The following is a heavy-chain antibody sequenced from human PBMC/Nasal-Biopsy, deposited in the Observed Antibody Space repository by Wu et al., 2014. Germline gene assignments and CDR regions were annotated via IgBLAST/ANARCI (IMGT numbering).Heavy chain of an antibody. Sequence: RLSCAASGFSVGINYMAWVRQAPGQGLKWVSVLYSGGSAYYADSVKGRFIISRDNSENTVFLQMNSLRVDDTAVYYCARGRRYGGNRNYFDSWGQGTLVAVSS. CDR3: ARGRRYGGNRNYFDS. J-gene: IGHJ4*02. CDR1: GFSVGINY. CDR2: LYSGGSA. D-gene: IGHD4-23*01. V-gene: IGHV3-53*01.